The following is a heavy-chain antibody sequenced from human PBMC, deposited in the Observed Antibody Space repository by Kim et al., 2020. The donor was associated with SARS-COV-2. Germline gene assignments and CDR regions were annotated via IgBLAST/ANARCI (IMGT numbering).Heavy chain of an antibody. CDR2: IIPIFGTA. V-gene: IGHV1-69*13. CDR1: GGTFSSYA. CDR3: ARDSYYDSSTGLFDY. Sequence: SVKVSCKASGGTFSSYAISWVRQAPGQGLEWMGGIIPIFGTANYAQKFQGRVTITADESTSTAYMELSSLRSEDTAVYYCARDSYYDSSTGLFDYWGQGTLVTVSS. J-gene: IGHJ4*02. D-gene: IGHD3-22*01.